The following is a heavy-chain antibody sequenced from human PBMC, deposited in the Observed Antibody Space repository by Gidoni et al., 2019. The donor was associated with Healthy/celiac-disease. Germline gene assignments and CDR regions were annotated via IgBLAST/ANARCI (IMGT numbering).Heavy chain of an antibody. J-gene: IGHJ5*02. CDR1: GGSFSGYY. Sequence: QVQLQQWGAGLLKPSETLSLTCAVYGGSFSGYYWSWIRQPPGKGLEWIGEINHSGSTNYNPSLKSRVTISGDTSKNQFSLKLSSVTAADTAVYYCARGRVITIFGVVTTRFDPWGQGTLVTVSS. D-gene: IGHD3-3*01. CDR3: ARGRVITIFGVVTTRFDP. V-gene: IGHV4-34*01. CDR2: INHSGST.